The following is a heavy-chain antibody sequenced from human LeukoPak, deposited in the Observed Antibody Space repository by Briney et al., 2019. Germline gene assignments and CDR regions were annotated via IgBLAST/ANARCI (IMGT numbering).Heavy chain of an antibody. D-gene: IGHD2-8*01. J-gene: IGHJ4*02. CDR3: ARDHAGSPDY. Sequence: PGGSLRLSCAASGFTFSSYAMSWVRQAPGKGLEWVSYISSSGSTIYYADSVKGRFTISRDNAKNSPYLQMNSLRAEDTAVYYCARDHAGSPDYWGQGTLVTVSS. CDR2: ISSSGSTI. CDR1: GFTFSSYA. V-gene: IGHV3-48*03.